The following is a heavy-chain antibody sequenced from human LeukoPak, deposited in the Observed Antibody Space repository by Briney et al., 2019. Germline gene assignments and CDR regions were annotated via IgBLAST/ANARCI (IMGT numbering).Heavy chain of an antibody. CDR1: GDSVSRSDSY. CDR3: ARRRYYDGSGYLE. V-gene: IGHV4-39*01. Sequence: TSGTLSLTCSVSGDSVSRSDSYWDWIRQPPGKGLEWIGTIYYSGRTYYSPSLKSRVTMSVGPSNNQFSLNLRSVTAADTALYYCARRRYYDGSGYLEWGQGTLLSVSS. D-gene: IGHD3-22*01. CDR2: IYYSGRT. J-gene: IGHJ1*01.